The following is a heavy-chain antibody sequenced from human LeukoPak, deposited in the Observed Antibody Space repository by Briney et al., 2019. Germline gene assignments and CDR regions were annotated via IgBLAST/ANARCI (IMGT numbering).Heavy chain of an antibody. CDR3: ARSSVTGTTDAFDI. J-gene: IGHJ3*02. CDR1: GYTFTSYD. V-gene: IGHV1-8*03. CDR2: MNPNSGNT. Sequence: ASVKVSCKASGYTFTSYDINWVRQATGQGLEWMGWMNPNSGNTGYAQKFQGRGTITRNTSISTAYMELSSLRSEDTAVYYCARSSVTGTTDAFDIWGQGTMVTVSS. D-gene: IGHD1-7*01.